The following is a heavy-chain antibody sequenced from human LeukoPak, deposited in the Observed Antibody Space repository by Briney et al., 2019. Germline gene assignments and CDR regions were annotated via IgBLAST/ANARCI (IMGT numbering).Heavy chain of an antibody. CDR2: IIPIFGTA. D-gene: IGHD3-16*02. Sequence: SVKVSCKVSGYTLTELSMHWVRQAPGKGLEWMGGIIPIFGTANYAQKFQGRVTITADESTSTAYMELSSLRSEDTAVYYCARGDRFSNWFDPWGQGTLVTVSS. V-gene: IGHV1-69*13. CDR3: ARGDRFSNWFDP. CDR1: GYTLTELS. J-gene: IGHJ5*02.